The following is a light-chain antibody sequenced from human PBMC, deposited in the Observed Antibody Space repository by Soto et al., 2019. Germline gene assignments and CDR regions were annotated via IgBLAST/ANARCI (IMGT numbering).Light chain of an antibody. V-gene: IGLV2-11*01. CDR2: DVS. J-gene: IGLJ1*01. Sequence: QSVLTQPRSVSGSPGQSVTISCTGTSSDVGGYNYVSWYQQHPGKAPKLMIYDVSKRPSGVPDRFSGSKSGNMASLTISGLQAEDEADYYCCSYAGSYPYVFGTGTKVTVL. CDR3: CSYAGSYPYV. CDR1: SSDVGGYNY.